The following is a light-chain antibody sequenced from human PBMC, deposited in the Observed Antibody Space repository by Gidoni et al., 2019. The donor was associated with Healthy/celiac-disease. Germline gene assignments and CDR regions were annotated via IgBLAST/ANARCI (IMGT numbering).Light chain of an antibody. J-gene: IGLJ2*01. CDR1: SSNIGSNY. V-gene: IGLV1-47*01. CDR3: AAWDDSRSGFVV. Sequence: QSVLTQPPSASGTPGQRVTISCSGSSSNIGSNYVYWYQQLPGTAPKLLIYRNNQRPSGVPDRVSGSKSGTSASLAISGLRSEDEADYYCAAWDDSRSGFVVFGGGTKLTVL. CDR2: RNN.